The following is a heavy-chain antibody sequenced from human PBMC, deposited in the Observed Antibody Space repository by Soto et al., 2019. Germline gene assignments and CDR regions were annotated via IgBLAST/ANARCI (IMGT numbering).Heavy chain of an antibody. Sequence: SETLSLTCTVSGGSISSGGYYWSWIRQHPGKGLEWIGYIYYSGSTYYNPSLKSRVTISVDTSKNQFSLKLSSVTAADTAVYYCARVRAGVIGYCSGGSCYGLFDYWGQGTLVTVSS. V-gene: IGHV4-31*03. CDR2: IYYSGST. CDR3: ARVRAGVIGYCSGGSCYGLFDY. CDR1: GGSISSGGYY. D-gene: IGHD2-15*01. J-gene: IGHJ4*02.